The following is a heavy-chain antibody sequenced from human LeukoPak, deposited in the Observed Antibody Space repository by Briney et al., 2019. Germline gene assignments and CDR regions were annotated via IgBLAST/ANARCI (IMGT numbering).Heavy chain of an antibody. V-gene: IGHV4-34*01. CDR1: GGSISSYY. CDR2: INHSGST. D-gene: IGHD2-2*01. Sequence: PSETLSLTCTVSGGSISSYYWSWIRQPPGKGLEWIGEINHSGSTNYNPSLKSRVTISVDTSKNQFSLKLSSVTAADAAVYYCARRGGYCSSTSCPRLLYNWFDPWGQGTLVTVSS. J-gene: IGHJ5*02. CDR3: ARRGGYCSSTSCPRLLYNWFDP.